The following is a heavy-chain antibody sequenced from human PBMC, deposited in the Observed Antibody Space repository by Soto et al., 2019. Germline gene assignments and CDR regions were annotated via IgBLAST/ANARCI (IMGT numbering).Heavy chain of an antibody. CDR3: ASTRRNWCDP. CDR1: GGSISSGGYY. V-gene: IGHV4-31*03. CDR2: IYYSGST. D-gene: IGHD6-6*01. J-gene: IGHJ5*02. Sequence: SETLSLTCTVSGGSISSGGYYWSWIRQHPGKGLEWIGYIYYSGSTYYNPSLKSRVTISVDPSKNQFSLKLSSVTAADTAVYYGASTRRNWCDPWGQRTLVTVSS.